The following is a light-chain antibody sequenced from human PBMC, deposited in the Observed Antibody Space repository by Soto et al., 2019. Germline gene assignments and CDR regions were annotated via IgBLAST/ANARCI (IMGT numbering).Light chain of an antibody. Sequence: IVLTHSRESLAVFLPVRATINCNAIQSVSYNPNNKNYLVWYQQKKGQPPKLLIYWASTRESGVPDRFSGSKYGTDFNLTISSLQAEDVAVYYCQQYYNTPLTFGGGTKVDI. CDR2: WAS. J-gene: IGKJ4*01. V-gene: IGKV4-1*01. CDR3: QQYYNTPLT. CDR1: QSVSYNPNNKNY.